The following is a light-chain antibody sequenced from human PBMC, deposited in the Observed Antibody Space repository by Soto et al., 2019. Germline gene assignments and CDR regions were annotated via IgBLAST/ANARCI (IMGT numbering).Light chain of an antibody. CDR2: GAS. J-gene: IGKJ3*01. V-gene: IGKV1-33*01. Sequence: DIQMTQSPSSLSASVGARVSITCQASEDIRTSLSWFQHKPGRAPKLLIYGASYLETGVPSRFRGSGSGTDFTLTISSLQPEVTVTYYCQHYNNLPPFTFGPGTMVDIK. CDR3: QHYNNLPPFT. CDR1: EDIRTS.